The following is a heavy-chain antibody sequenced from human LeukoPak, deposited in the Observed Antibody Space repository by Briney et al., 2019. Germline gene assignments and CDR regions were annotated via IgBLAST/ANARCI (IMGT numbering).Heavy chain of an antibody. V-gene: IGHV3-23*01. CDR2: ISNSGRST. Sequence: GGSLRLSCAASGFTFSTFAMSWARQAPGKGLEWISGISNSGRSTYYADSVKGRFTISRDNSKNTLYLQMNSLRAEDTAVYYCATGGVIITNFDCWGQGTLVTVSS. J-gene: IGHJ4*02. D-gene: IGHD3-10*01. CDR1: GFTFSTFA. CDR3: ATGGVIITNFDC.